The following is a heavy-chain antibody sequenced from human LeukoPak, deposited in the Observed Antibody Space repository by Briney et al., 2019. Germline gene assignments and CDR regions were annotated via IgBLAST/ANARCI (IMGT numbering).Heavy chain of an antibody. CDR1: GYTFTGYY. D-gene: IGHD6-13*01. V-gene: IGHV1-2*02. CDR2: INPNSGGT. J-gene: IGHJ6*02. CDR3: ARGVAAAGPPVHGMDV. Sequence: ASVRVSCKASGYTFTGYYMHWVRQAPGQGLEWMGWINPNSGGTNYAQKFQGRATMTRDTSISTAYMELSRLRSDDTAVYYCARGVAAAGPPVHGMDVWGQGTTVTVSS.